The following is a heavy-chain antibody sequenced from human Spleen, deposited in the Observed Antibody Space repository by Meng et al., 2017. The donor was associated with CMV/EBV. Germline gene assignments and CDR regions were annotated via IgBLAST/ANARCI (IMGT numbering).Heavy chain of an antibody. CDR1: GGSVSSGSYY. CDR2: INHSGST. V-gene: IGHV4-39*07. J-gene: IGHJ5*02. D-gene: IGHD3-3*01. Sequence: SETLSLTCTVSGGSVSSGSYYWSWIRQPPGKGLEWIGEINHSGSTNYNPSLKSRVTISVDTSKNQFSLKLSSVTAADTAVYYCARVFYDFWSGYYHNWFDPWGQGTLVTVSS. CDR3: ARVFYDFWSGYYHNWFDP.